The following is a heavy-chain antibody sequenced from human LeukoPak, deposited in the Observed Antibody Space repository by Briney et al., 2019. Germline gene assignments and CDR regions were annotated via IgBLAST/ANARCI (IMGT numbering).Heavy chain of an antibody. CDR2: IYPGDSDT. CDR3: ARSQMTYYYDSSGYSPLDY. J-gene: IGHJ4*02. CDR1: GYSFTSYW. Sequence: GESLKISCKGSGYSFTSYWIGWVRQMPGKGLEWMGIIYPGDSDTRYSPSFQGQVTISADKSISTAYLQWSSLKASDTAMYYCARSQMTYYYDSSGYSPLDYWRQGTLVTVSS. D-gene: IGHD3-22*01. V-gene: IGHV5-51*01.